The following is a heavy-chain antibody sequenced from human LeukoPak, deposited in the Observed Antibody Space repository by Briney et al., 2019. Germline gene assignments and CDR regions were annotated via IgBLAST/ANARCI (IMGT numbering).Heavy chain of an antibody. CDR1: GGTFSSYA. CDR2: IIPIFGTA. D-gene: IGHD3-3*01. CDR3: AREALLEWGRAFDY. Sequence: GASVKVSCKASGGTFSSYAISWVRQAPGQGLEWMGGIIPIFGTANYAQKFQGRVTITADESTSTAYMELSSLRSEDTAVYYCAREALLEWGRAFDYWGQGTLVTVSS. V-gene: IGHV1-69*13. J-gene: IGHJ4*02.